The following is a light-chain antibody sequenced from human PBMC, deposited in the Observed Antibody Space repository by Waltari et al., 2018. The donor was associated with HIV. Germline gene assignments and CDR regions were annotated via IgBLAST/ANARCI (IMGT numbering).Light chain of an antibody. CDR1: ALSKQS. CDR2: KDS. CDR3: QSTDTSGTYWV. J-gene: IGLJ3*02. V-gene: IGLV3-25*03. Sequence: SSELTQPPSVSVSPGQTARITCSGDALSKQSAYWYQQKPGQAPVLMIYKDSERPSGIPERFSGSSSGTTVTLTISGVQAEDEADYYCQSTDTSGTYWVFGGGTKLTVL.